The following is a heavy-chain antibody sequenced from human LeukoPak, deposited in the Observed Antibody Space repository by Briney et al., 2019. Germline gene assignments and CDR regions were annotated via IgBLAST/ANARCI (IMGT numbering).Heavy chain of an antibody. Sequence: ASVKVSCKASGGTFSSYAISWVRQAPGQGLEWMGGTIPIFGTANYAQKFQGRVTITADESTSTAYMELSSLRSEDTAVYYCAGAPLAWIQLWLRGYYFDYWGQGTLVTVSS. V-gene: IGHV1-69*01. CDR2: TIPIFGTA. D-gene: IGHD5-18*01. CDR3: AGAPLAWIQLWLRGYYFDY. J-gene: IGHJ4*02. CDR1: GGTFSSYA.